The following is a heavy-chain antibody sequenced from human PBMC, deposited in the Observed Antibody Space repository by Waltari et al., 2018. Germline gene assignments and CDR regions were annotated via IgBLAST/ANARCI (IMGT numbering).Heavy chain of an antibody. CDR1: GGTFSSYA. D-gene: IGHD4-17*01. Sequence: QVQLVQSGAEVKKPGSSVKVSCKASGGTFSSYAISWVRQAPGQGLEWMGGIIPSFGTANYAQKFQGRVTITADESTSTAYMELSSLRSEDTAVYYCARGYGDYGIWSSYFDYWGQGTLVTVSS. CDR2: IIPSFGTA. V-gene: IGHV1-69*13. CDR3: ARGYGDYGIWSSYFDY. J-gene: IGHJ4*02.